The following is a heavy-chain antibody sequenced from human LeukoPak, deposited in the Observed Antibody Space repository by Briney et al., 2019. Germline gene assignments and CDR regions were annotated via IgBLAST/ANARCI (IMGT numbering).Heavy chain of an antibody. Sequence: GGSLRLSCAASGFTFSSYAMNWVRQAPGKGLEWVSSISSSSSYIYYADSVKGRFTISRDNAKNSLYLQMNSLRAEDTAVYYCARDSLGTTADWGQGTLVTVSS. CDR2: ISSSSSYI. D-gene: IGHD4-17*01. CDR3: ARDSLGTTAD. V-gene: IGHV3-21*01. J-gene: IGHJ4*02. CDR1: GFTFSSYA.